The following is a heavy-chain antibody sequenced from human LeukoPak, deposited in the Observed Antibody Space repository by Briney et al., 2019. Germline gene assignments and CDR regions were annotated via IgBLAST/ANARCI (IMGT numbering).Heavy chain of an antibody. J-gene: IGHJ3*02. D-gene: IGHD3-16*01. Sequence: GGSLRLSCAASGFTFSSYAMHWVRQAPGKGLEWVAVISYDGSNKYYADSVKGRFTISRDNSKNTPYLQMNSLRAEDTAVYYCARVRRFSVGAFDIWGQGTMVTVSS. CDR3: ARVRRFSVGAFDI. CDR2: ISYDGSNK. V-gene: IGHV3-30*01. CDR1: GFTFSSYA.